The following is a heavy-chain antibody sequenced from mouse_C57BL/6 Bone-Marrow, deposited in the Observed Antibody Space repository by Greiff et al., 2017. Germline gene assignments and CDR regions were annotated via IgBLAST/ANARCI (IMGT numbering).Heavy chain of an antibody. CDR2: INPGSGGT. CDR1: GYAFTNYL. Sequence: QVQLKQSGAELVRPGTSVKVSCKASGYAFTNYLIEWVKQRPGPGLEWIGVINPGSGGTTYNEKFKGKATLTADKSSITAYMQRSSLTSEDSAVYFWARTPYYCGSSQAWFAYWGQGTLVTVSA. J-gene: IGHJ3*01. V-gene: IGHV1-54*01. CDR3: ARTPYYCGSSQAWFAY. D-gene: IGHD1-1*01.